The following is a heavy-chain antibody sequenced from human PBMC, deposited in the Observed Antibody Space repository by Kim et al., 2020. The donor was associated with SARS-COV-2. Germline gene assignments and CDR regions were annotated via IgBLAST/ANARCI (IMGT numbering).Heavy chain of an antibody. Sequence: SETLSLTCTVSGGSISSYYWSWIRQPPGKGLEWIGYIYYSGSTNYNPSLKSRVTISVDTSKNQFSLKLSSVTAADTAVYYCARSSPTVVVVPAVPFDYWGQGTLVTVSS. CDR3: ARSSPTVVVVPAVPFDY. V-gene: IGHV4-59*01. D-gene: IGHD2-2*01. CDR2: IYYSGST. J-gene: IGHJ4*02. CDR1: GGSISSYY.